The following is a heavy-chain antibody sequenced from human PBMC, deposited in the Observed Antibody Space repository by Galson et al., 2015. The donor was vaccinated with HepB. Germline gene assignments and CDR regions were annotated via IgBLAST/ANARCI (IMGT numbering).Heavy chain of an antibody. CDR1: GDSVSSNSVA. Sequence: CAISGDSVSSNSVAWNWIRQSPSRGLEGLGRTYYRSKWYDDYAVSVKSRITINTDTSKNQFSLQLNSVTPEDTAVYYCARGWPNAFDIWGQGTMVTVSS. V-gene: IGHV6-1*01. CDR3: ARGWPNAFDI. J-gene: IGHJ3*02. CDR2: TYYRSKWYD. D-gene: IGHD2-15*01.